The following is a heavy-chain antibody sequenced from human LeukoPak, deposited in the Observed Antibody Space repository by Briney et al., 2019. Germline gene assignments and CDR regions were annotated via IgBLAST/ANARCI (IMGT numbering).Heavy chain of an antibody. J-gene: IGHJ4*02. CDR1: GFTFSGSA. CDR2: IDKKDKGYATAT. V-gene: IGHV3-73*01. Sequence: GGSLRLSCAASGFTFSGSAIHWVRQSSGKGLEWVGQIDKKDKGYATATAYAASVKGRFTISRDDSKNTAYLQMDSLKTEDTAVYYCTVMTTVTTVSNGGQGTLVTVSS. D-gene: IGHD4-17*01. CDR3: TVMTTVTTVSN.